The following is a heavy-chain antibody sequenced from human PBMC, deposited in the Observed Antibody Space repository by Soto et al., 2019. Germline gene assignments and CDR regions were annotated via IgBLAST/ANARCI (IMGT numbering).Heavy chain of an antibody. CDR2: IRSKAYGGTT. V-gene: IGHV3-49*03. J-gene: IGHJ6*02. CDR1: GFTFGDYA. D-gene: IGHD2-2*01. CDR3: RPPPNIVLVPAAPPHYGMDV. Sequence: GGSLRLSCTASGFTFGDYAVSWFRQAPGKGLEWVGFIRSKAYGGTTEYAASVKGRFTISRDDSKSIAYLQMNSLKTEDTAVYYCRPPPNIVLVPAAPPHYGMDVWGQGTTVTVSS.